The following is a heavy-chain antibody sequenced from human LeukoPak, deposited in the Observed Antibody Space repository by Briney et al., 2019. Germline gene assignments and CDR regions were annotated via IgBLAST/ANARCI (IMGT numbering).Heavy chain of an antibody. CDR1: SGSISSSSYY. J-gene: IGHJ3*02. V-gene: IGHV4-39*01. CDR3: ARQARSGRWVPAATPTRAFDI. Sequence: SETLSLTCTVSSGSISSSSYYWGWIRQPPGKGLEWIGSIYYDGSTYYNPSLKSRVTISVDTSKNQFSLRLSSVTAADTAVYYCARQARSGRWVPAATPTRAFDIWGQGTMVTVSS. D-gene: IGHD2-2*01. CDR2: IYYDGST.